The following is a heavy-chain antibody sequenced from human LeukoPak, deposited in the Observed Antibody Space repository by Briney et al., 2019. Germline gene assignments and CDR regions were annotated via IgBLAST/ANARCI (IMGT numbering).Heavy chain of an antibody. D-gene: IGHD6-19*01. Sequence: SSVKVSCKASGGTFISYAISWVRQAPGQGLEWMGRIIPIFGTANYAQKFQGRVTITTDESTSTAYMELSSLRSEETAVYYCARDLGIAVAGPFDYWGQRTLVTVSS. J-gene: IGHJ4*02. CDR2: IIPIFGTA. CDR1: GGTFISYA. V-gene: IGHV1-69*05. CDR3: ARDLGIAVAGPFDY.